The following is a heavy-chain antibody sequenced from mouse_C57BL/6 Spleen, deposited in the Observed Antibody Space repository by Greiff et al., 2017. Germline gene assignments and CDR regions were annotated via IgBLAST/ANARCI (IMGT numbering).Heavy chain of an antibody. V-gene: IGHV1-52*01. CDR1: GYTFTSYW. Sequence: QVQLQQPGAELVRPGSSVKLSCKASGYTFTSYWMHWVKQRPRQGLEWIGYIDPADSGTHYNQKFKGKATLTVDKSSSTAYMQLSSLTSEESAVYYCAITTVVRDYYAMDYWGQGTSVTVSS. CDR2: IDPADSGT. J-gene: IGHJ4*01. D-gene: IGHD1-1*01. CDR3: AITTVVRDYYAMDY.